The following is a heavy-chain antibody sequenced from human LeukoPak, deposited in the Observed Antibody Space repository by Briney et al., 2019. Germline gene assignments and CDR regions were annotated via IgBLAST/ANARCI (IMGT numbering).Heavy chain of an antibody. CDR3: ARGDYGGNL. CDR1: GVTFSSYS. CDR2: ISSSSSTI. D-gene: IGHD4-17*01. V-gene: IGHV3-48*01. J-gene: IGHJ4*02. Sequence: GGSLRLSCAASGVTFSSYSMNWVRQAPGKGLEWVSYISSSSSTIYYADSVKGRFTISRDDAKNSLYLQMTSLRAEDRAVYYCARGDYGGNLWGQGTLVTVSS.